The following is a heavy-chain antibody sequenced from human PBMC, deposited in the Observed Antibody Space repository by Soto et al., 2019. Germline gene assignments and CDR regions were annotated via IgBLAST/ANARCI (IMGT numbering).Heavy chain of an antibody. CDR2: ISAYNGNT. Sequence: ASVKVSCKASGGTFSSYAISWVRQAPGQELEWMGWISAYNGNTNYAQKLQGRVTMTTDTSTSTAYMELRSLRSDDTAVYYCARVFRGKVATGPYWYFDLWGRGTLVTVSS. CDR3: ARVFRGKVATGPYWYFDL. V-gene: IGHV1-18*01. J-gene: IGHJ2*01. D-gene: IGHD5-12*01. CDR1: GGTFSSYA.